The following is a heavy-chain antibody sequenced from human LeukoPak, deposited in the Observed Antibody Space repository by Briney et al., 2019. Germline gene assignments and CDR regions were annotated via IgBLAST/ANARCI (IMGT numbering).Heavy chain of an antibody. J-gene: IGHJ4*02. CDR3: AVGPGDY. CDR1: GYTFTGYY. V-gene: IGHV1-2*02. Sequence: ASVKVSCKASGYTFTGYYMHWVRQAPGQGLEWMGWINPNTGDTDYAQKFQGRVTMTRDTSITTAYMELSRLTFADTDIFYCAVGPGDYWGQGTLVTVSS. CDR2: INPNTGDT.